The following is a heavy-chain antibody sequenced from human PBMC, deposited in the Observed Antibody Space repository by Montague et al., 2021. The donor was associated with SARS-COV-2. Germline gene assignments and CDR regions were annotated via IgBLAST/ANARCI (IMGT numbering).Heavy chain of an antibody. Sequence: SETLSLTCGVSGDSIISTNWWSWVRQPPGKGLEWIGEIHHSGDTNYNSSFKSRVTISVDPSKNQYSLELNFVTAADTALYYCLRAGGFDNRPPVWGQGVLVIVSS. D-gene: IGHD3-10*01. CDR2: IHHSGDT. J-gene: IGHJ4*02. V-gene: IGHV4-4*02. CDR1: GDSIISTNW. CDR3: LRAGGFDNRPPV.